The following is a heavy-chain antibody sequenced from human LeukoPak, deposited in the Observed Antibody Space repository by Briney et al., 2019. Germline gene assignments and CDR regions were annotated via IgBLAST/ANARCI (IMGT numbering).Heavy chain of an antibody. V-gene: IGHV4-34*01. CDR1: GGSFSGYY. D-gene: IGHD6-13*01. CDR3: ARVRIAAAGTKMDYLDY. J-gene: IGHJ4*02. CDR2: INHSGST. Sequence: SETLSLTCAVYGGSFSGYYWSWLRQPPGKGLEWIGEINHSGSTNYNPSLKSRVTISVDTSKNQFSLKLSSVTAADTAVYYCARVRIAAAGTKMDYLDYWGQGTLVTVSS.